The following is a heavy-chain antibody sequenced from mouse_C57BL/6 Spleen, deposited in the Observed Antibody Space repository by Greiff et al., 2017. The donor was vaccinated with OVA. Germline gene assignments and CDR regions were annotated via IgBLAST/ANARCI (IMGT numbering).Heavy chain of an antibody. CDR2: INPGSGGT. Sequence: QVQLQQSGAELVRPGTSVKVSCKASGYAFTNYLIEWVKQRPGQGLEWIGVINPGSGGTNYNEKFKGKATLTADKSSSTAYMQLSSLTSEDSAVYFCARSVDYFDDWGQGTTLTVSS. V-gene: IGHV1-54*01. CDR3: ARSVDYFDD. CDR1: GYAFTNYL. J-gene: IGHJ2*01.